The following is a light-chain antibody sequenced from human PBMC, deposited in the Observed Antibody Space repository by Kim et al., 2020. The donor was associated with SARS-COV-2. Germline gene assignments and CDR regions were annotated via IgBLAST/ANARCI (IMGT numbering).Light chain of an antibody. V-gene: IGKV1-27*01. CDR3: QQCKGAPWT. J-gene: IGKJ1*01. CDR1: QGISNY. Sequence: ASVGDIVTITCRASQGISNYLAWDQQKPGKVPKLLIYAASALRSGVPSRFSGSGSGTDFTLTITSLQPEDVAVYYCQQCKGAPWTFGHGTKVDIK. CDR2: AAS.